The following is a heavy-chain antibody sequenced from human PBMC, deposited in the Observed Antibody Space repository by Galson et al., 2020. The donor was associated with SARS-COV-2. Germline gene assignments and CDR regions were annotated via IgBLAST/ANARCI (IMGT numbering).Heavy chain of an antibody. CDR3: ARRPMTTVTVDI. CDR2: IYHSGRT. CDR1: GSSITSSYY. J-gene: IGHJ3*02. Sequence: SETPLTCAVSGSSITSSYYWGWIRQPPGKGLEWIASIYHSGRTYYNPSLKSRVTISADTSKNQLSLKLSSVTAADTAVYYCARRPMTTVTVDIWGQGTMVTVSS. D-gene: IGHD4-17*01. V-gene: IGHV4-38-2*01.